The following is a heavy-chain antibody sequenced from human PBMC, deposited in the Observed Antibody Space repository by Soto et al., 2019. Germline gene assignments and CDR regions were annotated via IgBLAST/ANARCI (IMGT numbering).Heavy chain of an antibody. Sequence: QVQLVQSGAEVEKTGSSVKVSCKASGGTLSSYAISWVRQAPGQGLEWMVGIIPIFGTANYAQKFQGRVTITADESTSTAYMELSSLRSEDTAVYYCAREGYCSGGSCYPTTNFDYWGQGTLVTVSS. CDR3: AREGYCSGGSCYPTTNFDY. CDR2: IIPIFGTA. V-gene: IGHV1-69*01. J-gene: IGHJ4*02. CDR1: GGTLSSYA. D-gene: IGHD2-15*01.